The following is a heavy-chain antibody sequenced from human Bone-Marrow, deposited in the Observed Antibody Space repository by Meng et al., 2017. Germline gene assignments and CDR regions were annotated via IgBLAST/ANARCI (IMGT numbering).Heavy chain of an antibody. CDR1: GFSFSSYG. CDR2: VTGSGGTI. J-gene: IGHJ4*02. D-gene: IGHD5-18*01. Sequence: GESLKISCAASGFSFSSYGMHWVRQAPGKGLEWVSVVTGSGGTIYYADFVTGRFTISRDNSKNTLYLQMKSLRDEDTAVYYCAKSRRPGYSYGFDYWGQGALVTVSS. CDR3: AKSRRPGYSYGFDY. V-gene: IGHV3-23*01.